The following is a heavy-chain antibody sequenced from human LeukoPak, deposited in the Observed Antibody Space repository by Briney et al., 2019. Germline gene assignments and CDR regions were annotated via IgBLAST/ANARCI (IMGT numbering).Heavy chain of an antibody. D-gene: IGHD3-22*01. CDR3: ARRAYYDSSGYHPTSGYFDL. CDR2: IYVNGIT. Sequence: SETLSLTCTVSGGSMFNYYWNWIRQPPGKGLGWIGYIYVNGITNYSPSLRSRSTIPIATSKNQFSLRLTSVTAADTAMYYCARRAYYDSSGYHPTSGYFDLWGRGTLVSVSS. CDR1: GGSMFNYY. J-gene: IGHJ2*01. V-gene: IGHV4-4*08.